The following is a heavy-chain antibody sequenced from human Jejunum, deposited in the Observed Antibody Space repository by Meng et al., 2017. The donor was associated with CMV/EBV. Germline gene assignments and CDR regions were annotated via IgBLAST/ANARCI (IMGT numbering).Heavy chain of an antibody. J-gene: IGHJ4*02. CDR1: GIIFTDYY. V-gene: IGHV3-72*01. D-gene: IGHD7-27*01. Sequence: LRLSCSASGIIFTDYYMDWVRQGPGKGLEWVGRAKPKSYTTQLAASVEGRFTISRDDSKNSLFLQMNNLKTEDTALYYCVRDNWGFDYWGQGTLVTVSS. CDR2: AKPKSYTT. CDR3: VRDNWGFDY.